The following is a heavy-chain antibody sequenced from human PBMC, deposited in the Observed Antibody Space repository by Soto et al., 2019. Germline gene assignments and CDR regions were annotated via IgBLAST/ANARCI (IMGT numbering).Heavy chain of an antibody. J-gene: IGHJ4*02. V-gene: IGHV4-39*01. CDR2: INHSGST. Sequence: ETLSLTCRVSDGSMNSDSSYWGWIRQPPGKGLEWIGVINHSGSTYHNLSLKGRVTMSVDASRNQFSLKLTSMTAADTAVYYCARLGGYVSVGYYYLWDSWGQGTLVTVSS. CDR1: DGSMNSDSSY. D-gene: IGHD3-22*01. CDR3: ARLGGYVSVGYYYLWDS.